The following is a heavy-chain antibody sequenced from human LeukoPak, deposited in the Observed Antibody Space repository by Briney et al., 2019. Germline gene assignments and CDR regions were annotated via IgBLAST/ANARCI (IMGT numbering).Heavy chain of an antibody. CDR2: IKQDGSEK. D-gene: IGHD3-10*01. CDR3: ARPLLYYYGSETYFWFDP. CDR1: GFTFSSYW. Sequence: PGGSLRLSCAASGFTFSSYWMSWVRQAPGKGLEWVANIKQDGSEKYYVDSVKGRFTISRDNAENSLYLQMNSLRADDTAFYYCARPLLYYYGSETYFWFDPWGQGTLVTVSS. V-gene: IGHV3-7*01. J-gene: IGHJ5*02.